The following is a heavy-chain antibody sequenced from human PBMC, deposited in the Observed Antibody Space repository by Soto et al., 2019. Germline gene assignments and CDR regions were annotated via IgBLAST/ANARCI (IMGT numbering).Heavy chain of an antibody. CDR2: IYWNDDR. CDR3: IYRRASWDYHGLDV. V-gene: IGHV2-5*01. CDR1: GFSLTTGGVG. D-gene: IGHD2-21*01. Sequence: SGPTLVNPTPTLTLTCTFSGFSLTTGGVGVGWIRQPPGRSLEWLAVIYWNDDRRRSPSLENRLTITKDTSKNQVVLTMNNMDPVDTATYYCIYRRASWDYHGLDVWGQGTPVTVSS. J-gene: IGHJ6*02.